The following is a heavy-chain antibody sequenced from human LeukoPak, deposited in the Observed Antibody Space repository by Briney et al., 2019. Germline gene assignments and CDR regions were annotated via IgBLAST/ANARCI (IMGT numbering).Heavy chain of an antibody. V-gene: IGHV1-2*02. J-gene: IGHJ3*02. CDR2: INPNSGGT. Sequence: ASGKVSCKASGYTFTGYYMHWVRQAPGQGLEWMGWINPNSGGTNYTQKFQGRVTMTRDTSISTAYMELSRLRSDDTAVYYCARDSFPGRYYEGAFDIWGQGTMVTVSS. CDR1: GYTFTGYY. CDR3: ARDSFPGRYYEGAFDI. D-gene: IGHD3-22*01.